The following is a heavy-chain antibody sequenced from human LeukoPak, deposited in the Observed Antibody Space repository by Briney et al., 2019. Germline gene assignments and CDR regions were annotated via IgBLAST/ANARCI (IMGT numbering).Heavy chain of an antibody. CDR1: GFTFSSYG. CDR3: AKREAVTVTAEWDYLDY. CDR2: ISYDGSNK. V-gene: IGHV3-30*18. Sequence: GGSLRLSCAASGFTFSSYGMHWVRQAPGKGLEWVAVISYDGSNKYYADSVKGRFTISRDNSKNTLYLQMNSLRSEDTAVYYCAKREAVTVTAEWDYLDYWGLGTLVAVSS. J-gene: IGHJ4*02. D-gene: IGHD6-19*01.